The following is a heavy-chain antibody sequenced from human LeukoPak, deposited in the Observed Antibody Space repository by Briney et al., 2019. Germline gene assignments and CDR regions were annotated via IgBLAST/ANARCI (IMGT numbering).Heavy chain of an antibody. CDR2: IWYDGSNK. J-gene: IGHJ4*02. D-gene: IGHD2-21*02. Sequence: GGSLRLSCSASGFSFSSNAMHWVRQAPGKGLEWVAVIWYDGSNKYHADSVKGRFTISRDNSKNTLYLQMNSLRAEDTAVYYCARGQVETAIPGDYWGQGTLVTVSS. CDR3: ARGQVETAIPGDY. CDR1: GFSFSSNA. V-gene: IGHV3-33*08.